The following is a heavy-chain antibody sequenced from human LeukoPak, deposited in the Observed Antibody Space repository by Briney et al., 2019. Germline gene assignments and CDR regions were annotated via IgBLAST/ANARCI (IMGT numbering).Heavy chain of an antibody. D-gene: IGHD2-21*02. CDR1: GGSISSGGYS. V-gene: IGHV4-30-2*01. CDR3: ARVAYCGGDCYSWENAFDI. CDR2: IYHSGST. Sequence: KPSETLSLTCAVSGGSISSGGYSWSWIRQPPGKGLEWIGYIYHSGSTYYNPSLKSRVTISVDRSKNQFSLKLSSVTAADTAVYYCARVAYCGGDCYSWENAFDIWGQGTMVTVSS. J-gene: IGHJ3*02.